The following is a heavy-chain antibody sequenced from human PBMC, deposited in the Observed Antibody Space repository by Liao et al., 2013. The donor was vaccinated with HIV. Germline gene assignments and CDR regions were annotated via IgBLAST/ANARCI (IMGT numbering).Heavy chain of an antibody. J-gene: IGHJ4*02. V-gene: IGHV4-59*01. CDR2: IFYSGAT. D-gene: IGHD5-24*01. CDR3: AREGDGYNPLTFDY. CDR1: GGSINNYY. Sequence: QVQLQESGPGLVKPSETLSLTCTVSGGSINNYYWSWIRQPPGKGLEWIGYIFYSGATKYNPSLKSRVTISLDTSKNQFSLRLRSVTAADTAIYYCAREGDGYNPLTFDYWGQGTLVTVSS.